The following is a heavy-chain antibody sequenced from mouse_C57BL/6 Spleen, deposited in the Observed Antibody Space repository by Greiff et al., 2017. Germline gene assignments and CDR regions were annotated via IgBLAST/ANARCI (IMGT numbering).Heavy chain of an antibody. V-gene: IGHV5-16*01. Sequence: EVKLEESEGGLVQPGSSMKLSCTASGFTFSDYYMAWVRQVPEKGLEWVANINYDGSSTYYLDSLKSRFIISRDNAKNILYLQMSSLKSEDTATYYCAREAYGNYGDYAMDYWGQGTSVTVSS. CDR3: AREAYGNYGDYAMDY. CDR1: GFTFSDYY. D-gene: IGHD2-1*01. CDR2: INYDGSST. J-gene: IGHJ4*01.